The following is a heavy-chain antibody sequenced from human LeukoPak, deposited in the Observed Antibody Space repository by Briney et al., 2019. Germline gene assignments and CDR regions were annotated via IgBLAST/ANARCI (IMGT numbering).Heavy chain of an antibody. J-gene: IGHJ3*02. CDR3: AKDVRYYFDSSGYHPDAFDI. CDR1: GFTFSSYA. D-gene: IGHD3-22*01. V-gene: IGHV3-23*01. CDR2: ISGSGGST. Sequence: GGSLRHSCAASGFTFSSYAMSWVRQAPGKGLEWVSAISGSGGSTYYTDSVKGRFTISRDNSKITLYLQMNSLRAEDTAVYYCAKDVRYYFDSSGYHPDAFDIWGQGTMVTVSS.